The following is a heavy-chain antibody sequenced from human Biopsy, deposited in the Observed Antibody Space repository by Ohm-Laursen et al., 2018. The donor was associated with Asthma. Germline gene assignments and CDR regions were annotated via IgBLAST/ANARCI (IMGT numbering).Heavy chain of an antibody. Sequence: SLRLSCAASGFTFSSFGIHWVRQAPGKGLEWVAVISYDGSDKYYADSVKGRCTISRDKSKNTLYLQMNSLRAEDTAVYYCAKGHGDYVFPYFQHWGQGTLVTVSS. CDR2: ISYDGSDK. D-gene: IGHD4-17*01. V-gene: IGHV3-30*18. CDR1: GFTFSSFG. J-gene: IGHJ1*01. CDR3: AKGHGDYVFPYFQH.